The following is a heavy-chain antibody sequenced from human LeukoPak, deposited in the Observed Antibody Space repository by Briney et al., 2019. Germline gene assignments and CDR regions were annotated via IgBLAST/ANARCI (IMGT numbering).Heavy chain of an antibody. CDR1: GGSISSSSYY. D-gene: IGHD2-2*01. CDR3: ARHRRGQNIVVLPVDR. Sequence: SETLSLTCTVSGGSISSSSYYWGWIRQPPGKGLEWIGAIRYSGNTYYNPSLKSRVSISEDMSKNQFSLEVTSVTAADTAVYYCARHRRGQNIVVLPVDRWGQGTLVTVSS. CDR2: IRYSGNT. V-gene: IGHV4-39*01. J-gene: IGHJ4*02.